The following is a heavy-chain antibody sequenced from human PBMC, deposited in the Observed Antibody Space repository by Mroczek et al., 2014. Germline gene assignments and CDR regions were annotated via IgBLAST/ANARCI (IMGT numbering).Heavy chain of an antibody. CDR1: GGSISSYY. CDR2: IYYSGST. D-gene: IGHD3-10*01. CDR3: ARDARRLGITMVRGVPNWFDP. J-gene: IGHJ5*02. V-gene: IGHV4-59*01. Sequence: QVQLQESGPGLVKPSETLSLTCTVSGGSISSYYWSWIRQPPGKGLEWIGYIYYSGSTNYNPSLKSRVTISVDTSKNQFSLKLSSVTAADTAVYYCARDARRLGITMVRGVPNWFDPWGQGTLVTVSS.